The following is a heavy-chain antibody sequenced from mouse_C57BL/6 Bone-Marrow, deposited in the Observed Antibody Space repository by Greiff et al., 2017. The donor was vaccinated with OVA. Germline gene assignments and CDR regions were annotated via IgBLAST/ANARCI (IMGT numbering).Heavy chain of an antibody. CDR1: GYAFTNYL. D-gene: IGHD1-1*01. V-gene: IGHV1-54*01. J-gene: IGHJ2*01. Sequence: QVQLKESGAELVRPGTSVKVSCKASGYAFTNYLIEWVKQRPGQGLEWIGVINPGSGGTNYNEKFKGTATLTADNSSTTAYMQLSSMTSEDSAVYFCARDGSSWHDYWGQGTTLTVSS. CDR3: ARDGSSWHDY. CDR2: INPGSGGT.